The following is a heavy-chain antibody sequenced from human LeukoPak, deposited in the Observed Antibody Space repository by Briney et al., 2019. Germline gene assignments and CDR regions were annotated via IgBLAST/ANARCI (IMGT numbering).Heavy chain of an antibody. CDR1: VSTVTSYG. CDR3: ARGGYSYGGDY. CDR2: ISAYNGNR. V-gene: IGHV1-18*01. D-gene: IGHD5-18*01. J-gene: IGHJ4*02. Sequence: ASVKVSCKAAVSTVTSYGISWVRQSPGQGLEWRGWISAYNGNRNYAQKLHGRVTMTTNTSTSTAYMEQRSLTSDDTAVYYCARGGYSYGGDYWGQGTLVTVSS.